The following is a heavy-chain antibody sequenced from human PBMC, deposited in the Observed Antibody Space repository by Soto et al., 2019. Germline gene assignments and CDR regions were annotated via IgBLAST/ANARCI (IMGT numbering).Heavy chain of an antibody. CDR2: ISYDGSNK. Sequence: GGSLRLSCAASGFTFSSYAMHWVRQAPGKGLEWVAVISYDGSNKYYADSVKGRFTVSRDNSKNTLYLQMNSLRAEDTAVYYCARGRDGYIGYWGQGTLVTVSS. V-gene: IGHV3-30-3*01. CDR3: ARGRDGYIGY. J-gene: IGHJ4*02. CDR1: GFTFSSYA. D-gene: IGHD5-12*01.